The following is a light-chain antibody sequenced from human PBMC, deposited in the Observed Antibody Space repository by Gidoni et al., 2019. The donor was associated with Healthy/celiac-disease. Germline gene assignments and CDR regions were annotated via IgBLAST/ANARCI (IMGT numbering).Light chain of an antibody. V-gene: IGLV1-44*01. CDR1: SPNIGSNT. J-gene: IGLJ1*01. CDR3: AAWDDSLNVYV. CDR2: SNN. Sequence: QSVLTQPPSASGTPGQGVTISCSGSSPNIGSNTVNWYQQLPGTAPKLLIYSNNQRPSGVPDRFSGSKSGTSASLAISGLQSEDEADYYCAAWDDSLNVYVFGTGTKVTVL.